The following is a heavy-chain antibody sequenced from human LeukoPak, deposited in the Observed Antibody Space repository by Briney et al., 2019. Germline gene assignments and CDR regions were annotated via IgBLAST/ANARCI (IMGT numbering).Heavy chain of an antibody. Sequence: SETLSLTCTASGDTISTSFYYWDWIRQPPGKGLEWIGGIFHSGTTYYNPSLKSRVTMSVDTSKNQFSLKLSSVTAADTAVYYCVRDVGYFDIDYWGQGTLVTVSS. CDR2: IFHSGTT. CDR3: VRDVGYFDIDY. CDR1: GDTISTSFYY. D-gene: IGHD3-9*01. J-gene: IGHJ4*02. V-gene: IGHV4-39*07.